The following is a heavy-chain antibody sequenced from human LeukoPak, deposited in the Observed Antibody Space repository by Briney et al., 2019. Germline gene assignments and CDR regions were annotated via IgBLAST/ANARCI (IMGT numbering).Heavy chain of an antibody. Sequence: SETLSLTCTVSGGSISSYYWSWIRQTPGKGLEWIGDIYYSGSTNYNPSLRSRVTISVDTSKNQFSLKLSSVTAAGTAVYYCASHTNIAPLSSLKYWGQGTLVTVSS. D-gene: IGHD6-13*01. V-gene: IGHV4-59*08. CDR2: IYYSGST. J-gene: IGHJ4*02. CDR3: ASHTNIAPLSSLKY. CDR1: GGSISSYY.